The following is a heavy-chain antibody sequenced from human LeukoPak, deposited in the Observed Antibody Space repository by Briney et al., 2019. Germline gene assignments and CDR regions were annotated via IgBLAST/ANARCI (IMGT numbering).Heavy chain of an antibody. V-gene: IGHV4-30-4*08. CDR3: ARVGCSSTSCNRYFDY. D-gene: IGHD2-2*01. CDR1: GYSISSGYY. CDR2: IYYSGST. Sequence: SETLSLTCAVSGYSISSGYYWSWIRQPPGKGLEWIGYIYYSGSTYYNPSLKSRVTISVDTSKNQFSLKLSSVTAADTAVYYCARVGCSSTSCNRYFDYWGQGTLVTVSS. J-gene: IGHJ4*02.